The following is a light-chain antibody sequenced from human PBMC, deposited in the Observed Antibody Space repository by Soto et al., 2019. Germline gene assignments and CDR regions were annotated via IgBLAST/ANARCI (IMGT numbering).Light chain of an antibody. CDR2: DVT. V-gene: IGLV2-14*01. CDR1: STDVGGYNY. Sequence: HSVLTQPASVSGSPGQSITISCTGASTDVGGYNYVSWYQQHPGQAPKLMIYDVTNRPSGVSNRFSGSKSGNTASLTISGVQAEDEADYFCSSYSSRSTVVFGGGTKVTVL. CDR3: SSYSSRSTVV. J-gene: IGLJ2*01.